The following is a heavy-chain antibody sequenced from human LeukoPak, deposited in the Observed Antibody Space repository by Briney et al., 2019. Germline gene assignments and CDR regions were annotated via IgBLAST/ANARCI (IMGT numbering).Heavy chain of an antibody. CDR1: GFTFSSYS. Sequence: GGSLRLSCAASGFTFSSYSMNWVRQAPGKGLEWVSSISSSSSYIYYADSVKGRFTISRDNAKNSLYLQMNSLRAEDTAVYYRARSMGIDHPRYYFDYWGQGTLVTVSS. V-gene: IGHV3-21*01. CDR3: ARSMGIDHPRYYFDY. J-gene: IGHJ4*02. CDR2: ISSSSSYI. D-gene: IGHD7-27*01.